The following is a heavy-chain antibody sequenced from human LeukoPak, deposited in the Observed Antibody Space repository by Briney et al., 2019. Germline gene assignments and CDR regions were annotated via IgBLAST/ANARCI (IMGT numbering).Heavy chain of an antibody. Sequence: SVKVSCKASGGTFSSYAISWVRQAPGQGLEWMGGIIPIFGTANYAQKFQGRVTNTADESTSTAYMELSSLRSEDTAVYYCARALFPALGITGTTEDYYYYYGMDVWGQGTTVTVSS. CDR1: GGTFSSYA. J-gene: IGHJ6*02. D-gene: IGHD1-7*01. CDR3: ARALFPALGITGTTEDYYYYYGMDV. CDR2: IIPIFGTA. V-gene: IGHV1-69*13.